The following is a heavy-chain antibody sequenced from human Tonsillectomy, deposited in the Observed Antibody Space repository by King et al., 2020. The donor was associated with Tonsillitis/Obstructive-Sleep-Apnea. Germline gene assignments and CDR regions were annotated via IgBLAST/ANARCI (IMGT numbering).Heavy chain of an antibody. CDR1: GYTFTSYG. Sequence: QLVQSGAEVKKPGASVKVSCKASGYTFTSYGISWVRQAPGQGLEWMGWISAYNGHTNYAQKLQGRVTMTTDTSTSTAYMELRSLRSDDTAVYYCARDWRVDIVATAATFDIWGQGTMVTVSS. CDR3: ARDWRVDIVATAATFDI. J-gene: IGHJ3*02. V-gene: IGHV1-18*01. CDR2: ISAYNGHT. D-gene: IGHD5-12*01.